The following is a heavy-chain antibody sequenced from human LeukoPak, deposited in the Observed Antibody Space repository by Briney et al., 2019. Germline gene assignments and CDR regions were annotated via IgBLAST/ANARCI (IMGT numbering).Heavy chain of an antibody. Sequence: SETLSLTCTVSGGSISCGDYYWSWIRQHPGKGLEWIGYIYYSGSTYYNPSLKSRVTISVDTSKNQFSLKLSSVTAADTAVYYCARMGPSGSYYYYYGMDVWGQGTTVTVSS. CDR1: GGSISCGDYY. V-gene: IGHV4-31*03. CDR3: ARMGPSGSYYYYYGMDV. D-gene: IGHD3-10*01. CDR2: IYYSGST. J-gene: IGHJ6*02.